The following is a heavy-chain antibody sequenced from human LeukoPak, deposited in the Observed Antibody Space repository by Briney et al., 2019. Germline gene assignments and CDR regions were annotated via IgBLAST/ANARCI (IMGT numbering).Heavy chain of an antibody. D-gene: IGHD3-10*01. J-gene: IGHJ3*02. CDR1: GGSISSYY. CDR3: AREPSGGPTYRYAFDI. CDR2: IYYSGRT. V-gene: IGHV4-59*01. Sequence: SETLSLTCTVSGGSISSYYWSWIRQPPGKGLEWIGYIYYSGRTNSNPSLMSRVTISVDTTNTPFSLWISSVTAADTAVYLCAREPSGGPTYRYAFDIWGQGTMVTVSS.